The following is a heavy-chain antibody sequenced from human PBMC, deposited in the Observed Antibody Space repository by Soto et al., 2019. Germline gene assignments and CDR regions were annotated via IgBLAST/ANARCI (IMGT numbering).Heavy chain of an antibody. CDR2: ISSTTNYI. V-gene: IGHV3-21*06. J-gene: IGHJ4*02. CDR1: GFTFTRYS. Sequence: LRVSCAASGFTFTRYSMNWVRQAPGKGLEWVSSISSTTNYIYYGDSMKGRFTISRDNAKNSLYLEMNSLRAEDTAVYYCARESEDLTSNFDYWGQGTLVTVSS. CDR3: ARESEDLTSNFDY.